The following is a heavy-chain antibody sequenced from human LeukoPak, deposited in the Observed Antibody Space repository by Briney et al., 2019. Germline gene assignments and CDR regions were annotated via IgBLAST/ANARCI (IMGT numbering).Heavy chain of an antibody. V-gene: IGHV3-21*01. D-gene: IGHD3-16*01. CDR3: ARFETHMITFGLVEY. CDR1: GFTFSSYS. J-gene: IGHJ4*02. CDR2: ISSSSSYI. Sequence: GGSLRLSCAASGFTFSSYSMNWVRQAPGKGLEWVSSISSSSSYIYYADSVKGRFTISRDNAKNSLYLQMNSLRAEDTAVYYCARFETHMITFGLVEYWGQGTLVTVSS.